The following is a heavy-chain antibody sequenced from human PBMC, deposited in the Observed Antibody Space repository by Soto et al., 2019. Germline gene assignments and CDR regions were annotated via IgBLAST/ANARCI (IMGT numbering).Heavy chain of an antibody. CDR1: GDSVSSNTAA. CDR3: VRADYCGVGVCYHY. Sequence: PSQTLSITCAISGDSVSSNTAAWNWIRQSPSRGLQWLGRTYYRSEWFSDYAVSVQSRILITPDTSMNQFSLHLTSVTPEDTAVYYCVRADYCGVGVCYHYWGQGTPVTVSS. J-gene: IGHJ4*02. V-gene: IGHV6-1*01. D-gene: IGHD2-21*02. CDR2: TYYRSEWFS.